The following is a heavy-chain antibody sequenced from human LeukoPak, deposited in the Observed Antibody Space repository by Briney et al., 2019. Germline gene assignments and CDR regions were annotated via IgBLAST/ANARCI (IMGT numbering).Heavy chain of an antibody. Sequence: SETLSLTCTVSGGSISSYYWSWIRQPPGKGLEWIGYIYYSGSTNYNPSLKSRVTISVDTSKNQFSLKLSSVTAADTAVYYRARHGYSWFDPGGQGTLVTVS. CDR3: ARHGYSWFDP. J-gene: IGHJ5*02. D-gene: IGHD6-13*01. V-gene: IGHV4-59*08. CDR1: GGSISSYY. CDR2: IYYSGST.